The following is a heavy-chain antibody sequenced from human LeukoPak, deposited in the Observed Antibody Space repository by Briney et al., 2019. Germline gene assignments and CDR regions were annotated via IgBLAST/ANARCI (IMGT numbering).Heavy chain of an antibody. CDR1: GFTFSSYS. CDR3: ARDWGGSFWSGYYTSNAGYYFDY. J-gene: IGHJ4*02. Sequence: GGSLRLSCAASGFTFSSYSMNWVRQAPGKGLEWVSSISSSSSYIYYADSVKGRFTISRDNAKNSLYLQMNSLRAEDTAVYYCARDWGGSFWSGYYTSNAGYYFDYWGQGTLVTVSS. CDR2: ISSSSSYI. D-gene: IGHD3-3*01. V-gene: IGHV3-21*01.